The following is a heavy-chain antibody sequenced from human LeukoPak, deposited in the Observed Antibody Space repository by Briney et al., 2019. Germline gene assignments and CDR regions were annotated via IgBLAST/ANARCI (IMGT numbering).Heavy chain of an antibody. D-gene: IGHD3-22*01. CDR1: GGSISSSSYY. CDR2: IYYSGST. V-gene: IGHV4-39*07. J-gene: IGHJ4*02. Sequence: PSETLSLTCTVSGGSISSSSYYWGWIRQPPGKGLGWIGSIYYSGSTYYNPSLKSRVTISVDTSKNQFSLKLSSVTAADTAVYYCASLHYYDSSGYWDYFDYWGQGTLVTVSS. CDR3: ASLHYYDSSGYWDYFDY.